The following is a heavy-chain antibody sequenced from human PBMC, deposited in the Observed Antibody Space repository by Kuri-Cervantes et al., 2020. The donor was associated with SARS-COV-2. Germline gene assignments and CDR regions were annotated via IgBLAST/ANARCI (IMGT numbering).Heavy chain of an antibody. CDR1: GYSISSGYY. D-gene: IGHD6-13*01. V-gene: IGHV4-38-2*02. CDR2: IYHSGST. CDR3: ARGTNIAAAGTLDY. Sequence: SETLSLTCTVSGYSISSGYYWGWIRQPPGKGLEWIGSIYHSGSTYYNPSLKSRVTISVDTSNNQFSLKLSSVTAADTAVYYCARGTNIAAAGTLDYWGQGTLVTVSS. J-gene: IGHJ4*02.